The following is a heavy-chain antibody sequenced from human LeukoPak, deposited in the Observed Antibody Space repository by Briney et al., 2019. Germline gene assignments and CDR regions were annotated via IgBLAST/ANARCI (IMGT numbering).Heavy chain of an antibody. V-gene: IGHV3-74*01. J-gene: IGHJ4*02. Sequence: GGSLRLSCAASGFTFSKNWMHWVRQVPGKGLVWVSRINTDGSSTGYADSVKGRSTISRDNAKYTLYLQMSSLRAEDTAVYYCARENWYLDYWGQGTLVTVSS. CDR2: INTDGSST. CDR3: ARENWYLDY. CDR1: GFTFSKNW. D-gene: IGHD1-1*01.